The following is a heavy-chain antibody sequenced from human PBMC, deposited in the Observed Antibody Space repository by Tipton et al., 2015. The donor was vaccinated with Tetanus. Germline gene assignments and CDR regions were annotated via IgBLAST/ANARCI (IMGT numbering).Heavy chain of an antibody. V-gene: IGHV4-34*01. CDR2: NNHNGNS. CDR3: ARHNPSGLWFGELDSSFDY. Sequence: TLSLTCAVHGTSLSGYYWSWIRQAPGKGLEWIGENNHNGNSYYNPSLKSRVTISVDTSKNQFSLKLSSVTAADTAVYYCARHNPSGLWFGELDSSFDYWGQGTLVTVSS. J-gene: IGHJ4*02. CDR1: GTSLSGYY. D-gene: IGHD3-10*01.